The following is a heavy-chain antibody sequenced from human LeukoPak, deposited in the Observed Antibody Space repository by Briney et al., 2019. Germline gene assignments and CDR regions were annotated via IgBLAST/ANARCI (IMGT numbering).Heavy chain of an antibody. V-gene: IGHV4-61*02. Sequence: SETLSLTCTVSGGSISSGSYYRNWIRQPAGKGLEWIGRIYTSGSTNYNPSLKSRVTISVDTSKNQFSLKLSSVTAADTAVYYCVRASPYYGDYVDYWGQGTLVTVSS. D-gene: IGHD4-17*01. J-gene: IGHJ4*02. CDR1: GGSISSGSYY. CDR3: VRASPYYGDYVDY. CDR2: IYTSGST.